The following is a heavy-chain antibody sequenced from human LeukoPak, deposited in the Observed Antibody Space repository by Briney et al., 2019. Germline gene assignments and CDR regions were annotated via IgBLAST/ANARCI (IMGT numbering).Heavy chain of an antibody. J-gene: IGHJ3*02. D-gene: IGHD1-26*01. CDR2: IYTSGST. CDR1: GGSISSGSYY. CDR3: ARVWELSAFDI. Sequence: SETLSLTCTVSGGSISSGSYYWSWIRQPAGKGLEWIGRIYTSGSTNYNPSLKSRVTMSVDTSKNQFSLKLSSVTAADTAVYYCARVWELSAFDIWGQGTMVTVSS. V-gene: IGHV4-61*02.